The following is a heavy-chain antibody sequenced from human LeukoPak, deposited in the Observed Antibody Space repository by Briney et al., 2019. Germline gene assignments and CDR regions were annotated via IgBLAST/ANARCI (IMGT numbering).Heavy chain of an antibody. Sequence: SETLSLTCTVSGGSISSYYWSWIRQPPGKGLEWIGYIYYSGSTNYNPSLKSRVTISVDTSKNQFSLKLSSVTAADTAVYYCARVSVPTTVTTFDYYYGMDVWGQGTTVTVSS. D-gene: IGHD4-17*01. CDR2: IYYSGST. J-gene: IGHJ6*02. V-gene: IGHV4-59*01. CDR3: ARVSVPTTVTTFDYYYGMDV. CDR1: GGSISSYY.